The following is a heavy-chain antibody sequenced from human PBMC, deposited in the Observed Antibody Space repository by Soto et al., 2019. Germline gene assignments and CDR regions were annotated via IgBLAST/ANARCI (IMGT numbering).Heavy chain of an antibody. CDR2: ITIRTGNI. CDR1: GFTISGLS. Sequence: GLSLRLSCEASGFTISGLSMNWVRQAPGKGLEWLAYITIRTGNIVYADSVRGRFTISADNAENSVFLQMNSLRDEDTAVYFCVRDRDLDRDMVHADLWGQGTLVTVSS. CDR3: VRDRDLDRDMVHADL. V-gene: IGHV3-48*02. D-gene: IGHD5-18*01. J-gene: IGHJ4*02.